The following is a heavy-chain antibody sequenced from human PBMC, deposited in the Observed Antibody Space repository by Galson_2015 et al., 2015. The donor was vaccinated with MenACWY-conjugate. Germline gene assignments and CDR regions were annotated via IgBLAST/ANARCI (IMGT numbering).Heavy chain of an antibody. CDR1: GFTFNQYW. CDR3: TRGNDDYGRFDP. V-gene: IGHV3-74*01. J-gene: IGHJ5*02. D-gene: IGHD4-17*01. CDR2: SIPDGSVT. Sequence: SLRLSCAASGFTFNQYWMHWGRQAPGKGLVWCSRSIPDGSVTNYADSVKGRFTLSRDNAKNTLYLQVNSLRGDDTAVYYCTRGNDDYGRFDPWGQGTLVTVSS.